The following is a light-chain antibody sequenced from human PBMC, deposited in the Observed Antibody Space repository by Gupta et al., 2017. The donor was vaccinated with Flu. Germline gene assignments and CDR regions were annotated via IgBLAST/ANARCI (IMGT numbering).Light chain of an antibody. Sequence: QMTKSPSTLSTSIGDTVTITCRASQSISYWLAWYHQKPGKAPNLLIYKTSTLESGVPSRFSGSGSGTEFTLTISSLQPDDFATYYCQQYDSYPWTFGQGTRVEV. CDR2: KTS. V-gene: IGKV1-5*03. CDR1: QSISYW. CDR3: QQYDSYPWT. J-gene: IGKJ1*01.